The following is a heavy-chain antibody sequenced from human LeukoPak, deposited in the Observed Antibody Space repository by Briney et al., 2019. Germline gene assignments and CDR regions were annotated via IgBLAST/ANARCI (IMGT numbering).Heavy chain of an antibody. Sequence: GGSLRLSCAASGFTFSSYAMSWVRQAPGKGLEWVSAISGSGSSISYADSVKGRFTIFRDNSKNTLYLQMNSLRAEDTAVYYCAKPGGRGTYPFDFWGQGTLVTVSS. CDR2: ISGSGSSI. D-gene: IGHD1-26*01. V-gene: IGHV3-23*01. CDR3: AKPGGRGTYPFDF. CDR1: GFTFSSYA. J-gene: IGHJ4*02.